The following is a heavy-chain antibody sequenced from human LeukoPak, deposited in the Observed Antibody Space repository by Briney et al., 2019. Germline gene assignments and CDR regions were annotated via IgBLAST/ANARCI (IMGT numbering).Heavy chain of an antibody. Sequence: GRSLRLSCAASGFTFDDYAMHWVRQAPGKGLEWVSGISWNSGSIGYADSVKGRFTISRDNAKNSLYLQMNSLRAEDTALYYCAKVGSGWSYGMDVWGQGPRSPSP. CDR3: AKVGSGWSYGMDV. V-gene: IGHV3-9*01. D-gene: IGHD6-19*01. CDR1: GFTFDDYA. CDR2: ISWNSGSI. J-gene: IGHJ6*02.